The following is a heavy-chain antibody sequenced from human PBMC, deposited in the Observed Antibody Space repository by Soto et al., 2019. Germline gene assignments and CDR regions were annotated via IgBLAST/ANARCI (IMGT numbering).Heavy chain of an antibody. V-gene: IGHV1-69*13. J-gene: IGHJ6*02. CDR1: GGTFSSYA. Sequence: ASVKVSCKASGGTFSSYAISWVRQAPGQGLEWMGGIIPIFGTANYAQKFQGRVTITADESTSTAYMELSSLRSEDTAVYYCARSSSTSARRFYYYYGMDVWGQGTTVTVSS. CDR2: IIPIFGTA. D-gene: IGHD2-2*01. CDR3: ARSSSTSARRFYYYYGMDV.